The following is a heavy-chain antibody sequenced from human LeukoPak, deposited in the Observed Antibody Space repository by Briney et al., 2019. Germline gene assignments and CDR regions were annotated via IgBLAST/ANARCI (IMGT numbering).Heavy chain of an antibody. CDR3: ARQDGGGLYYFDY. V-gene: IGHV5-51*01. Sequence: GESLKISCKGPGYSFTHYWIAWVRQMPGKGPEWMGIIYPGDSVTRYSPSFQGQVTISADKSITTAYLQWSSLKASDTAIYYCARQDGGGLYYFDYWGQGTLVTVSS. D-gene: IGHD5-12*01. CDR2: IYPGDSVT. J-gene: IGHJ4*02. CDR1: GYSFTHYW.